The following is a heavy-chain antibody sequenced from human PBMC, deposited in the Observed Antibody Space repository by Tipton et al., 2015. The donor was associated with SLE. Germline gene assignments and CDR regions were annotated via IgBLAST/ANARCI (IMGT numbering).Heavy chain of an antibody. CDR2: IKQDGSEK. V-gene: IGHV3-7*01. D-gene: IGHD3-22*01. CDR1: GFTFSSYW. J-gene: IGHJ3*02. CDR3: ARGGTYYYDSSGYYSGAFDI. Sequence: QLVQSGGGLVQPGGSLRLSCAASGFTFSSYWMSWVRQAPGKGLEWVANIKQDGSEKYYVDSVKGRFAISRDNAKNSLYLQMNSLRAEDTAVYYCARGGTYYYDSSGYYSGAFDIWGQGTMVTVSS.